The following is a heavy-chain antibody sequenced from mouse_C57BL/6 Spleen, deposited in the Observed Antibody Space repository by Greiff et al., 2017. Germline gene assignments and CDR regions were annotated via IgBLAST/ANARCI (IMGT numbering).Heavy chain of an antibody. J-gene: IGHJ4*01. Sequence: EVMLVESGGGLVKPGGSLKLSCAASGFTFSDYGMHWVRQAPEKGLEWVAYISSGSSTIYYADTVKGRFTISRDNAKNTLFLQMTSLRSEDTAMYYCSGRYYGSTYYAMDYWGQGTSVTVSS. D-gene: IGHD1-1*01. CDR1: GFTFSDYG. CDR3: SGRYYGSTYYAMDY. V-gene: IGHV5-17*01. CDR2: ISSGSSTI.